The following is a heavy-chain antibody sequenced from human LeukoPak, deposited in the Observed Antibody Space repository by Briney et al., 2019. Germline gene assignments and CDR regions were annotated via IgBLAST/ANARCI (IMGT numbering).Heavy chain of an antibody. Sequence: SETLSLTCTVSGGSISSYYWSWIRQPAGKGLEWIGRIYTSGSTNYNPSLKSRVTMSVDTSKNQFSLKLSSVTAADTAVYYCAREGVGYSSSWYDDYFDHWGQGTLVTVSS. D-gene: IGHD6-13*01. CDR3: AREGVGYSSSWYDDYFDH. V-gene: IGHV4-4*07. J-gene: IGHJ4*02. CDR1: GGSISSYY. CDR2: IYTSGST.